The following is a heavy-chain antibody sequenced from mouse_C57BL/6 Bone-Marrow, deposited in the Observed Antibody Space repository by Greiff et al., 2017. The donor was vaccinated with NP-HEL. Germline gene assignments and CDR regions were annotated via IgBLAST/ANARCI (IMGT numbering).Heavy chain of an antibody. CDR2: INPGSGGT. CDR1: GYAFTNYL. CDR3: ARGGSGLDY. J-gene: IGHJ2*01. Sequence: VQLQQSGAELVRPGTSVKVSCKASGYAFTNYLIEWVKQRPGQGLEWIGVINPGSGGTNYNEKFKGKATLTADKSSSTAYMQLSSLTSEDSAVYFCARGGSGLDYWGQGTTLTVSS. V-gene: IGHV1-54*01. D-gene: IGHD3-2*02.